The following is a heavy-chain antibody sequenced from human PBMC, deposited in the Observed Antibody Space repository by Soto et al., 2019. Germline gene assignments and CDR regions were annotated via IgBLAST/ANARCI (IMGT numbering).Heavy chain of an antibody. J-gene: IGHJ4*02. CDR3: ARVAAAHYFDY. V-gene: IGHV3-21*01. CDR1: GFPFSTSS. CDR2: LTSSSSFI. D-gene: IGHD6-13*01. Sequence: GGSLRLSCVASGFPFSTSSMSWVRQAPGKGLEWVSSLTSSSSFIYYADSVKGRFTISIDNAKNSLSLQMNTLSADDTAEYYCARVAAAHYFDYWGQGTLVTVSS.